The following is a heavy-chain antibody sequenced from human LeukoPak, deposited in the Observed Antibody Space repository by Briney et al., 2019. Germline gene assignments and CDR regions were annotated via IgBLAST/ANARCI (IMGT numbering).Heavy chain of an antibody. D-gene: IGHD6-19*01. CDR1: GGSFSGYY. Sequence: PSETLSLTCAVYGGSFSGYYWSWIRQPPGKGLEWIGEINHSGSTNYNPSLKSRVTISVDTSKNQFPLKLSSVTAADTAVYYCARAKTGYSSGWYAGSWFDPWGQGTLVTVSS. V-gene: IGHV4-34*01. J-gene: IGHJ5*02. CDR3: ARAKTGYSSGWYAGSWFDP. CDR2: INHSGST.